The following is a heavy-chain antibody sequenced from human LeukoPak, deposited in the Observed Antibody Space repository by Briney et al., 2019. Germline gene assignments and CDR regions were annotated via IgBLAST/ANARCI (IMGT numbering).Heavy chain of an antibody. CDR3: ARRNYYDSSGYIDY. V-gene: IGHV3-30-3*01. CDR1: GFTFSSYA. Sequence: PGRSLRLSCAASGFTFSSYAMHWVRQAPGKGLEWVAVISYDGGNKYYADSVKGRFTISRDNSKNTLYLQMNSLRAEDTAVYYCARRNYYDSSGYIDYWGQGTLVTVSS. D-gene: IGHD3-22*01. J-gene: IGHJ4*02. CDR2: ISYDGGNK.